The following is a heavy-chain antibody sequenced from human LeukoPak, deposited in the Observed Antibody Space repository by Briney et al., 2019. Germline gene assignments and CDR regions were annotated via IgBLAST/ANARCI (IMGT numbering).Heavy chain of an antibody. CDR3: AKLLGNTVITQ. CDR2: IYYSGST. D-gene: IGHD4-23*01. V-gene: IGHV4-59*01. J-gene: IGHJ4*02. Sequence: SETLSLTCTASGASISTYYWGWIRQPPGKGLEWIGYIYYSGSTDSNPSLKSRVTISIDTSKNQFSLKLSSVTAADTAVYYCAKLLGNTVITQWALGTLVTVPS. CDR1: GASISTYY.